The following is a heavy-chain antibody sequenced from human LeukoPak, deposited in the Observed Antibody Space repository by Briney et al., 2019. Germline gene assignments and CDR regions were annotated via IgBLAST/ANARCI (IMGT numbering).Heavy chain of an antibody. V-gene: IGHV3-30*04. CDR2: ISYDGSNK. J-gene: IGHJ3*02. D-gene: IGHD3-9*01. CDR1: GFTFSRYA. CDR3: AKVRYFDWLLYPPAFDI. Sequence: GGSLRLSCAASGFTFSRYAMHWVRQAPGKGLEWVAVISYDGSNKYYADSVKGRFTISRDNSKNTLYLQMNSLRAEDTAVYYCAKVRYFDWLLYPPAFDIWGQGTMVTVSS.